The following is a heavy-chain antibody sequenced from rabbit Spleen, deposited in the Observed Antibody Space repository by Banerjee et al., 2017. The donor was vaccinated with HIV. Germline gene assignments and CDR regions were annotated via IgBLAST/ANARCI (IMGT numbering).Heavy chain of an antibody. V-gene: IGHV1S45*01. D-gene: IGHD4-2*01. Sequence: QEQLEESGGDLVKPEGSLTLTCTASRFSFSKSYWTCWVRQAPGKGLEWIACIYAGSSGTTYYASWAKGRFTISITSSTTVTLQMTSLTAADTATYFCAKSDAAGSWSLDLWGPGTLVTVS. J-gene: IGHJ3*01. CDR3: AKSDAAGSWSLDL. CDR1: RFSFSKSYW. CDR2: IYAGSSGTT.